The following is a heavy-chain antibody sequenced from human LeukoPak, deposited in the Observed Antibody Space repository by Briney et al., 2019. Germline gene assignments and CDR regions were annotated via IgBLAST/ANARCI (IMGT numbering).Heavy chain of an antibody. J-gene: IGHJ3*02. CDR2: VWSGGSRI. D-gene: IGHD2-8*01. Sequence: PGGTLSLSCAVSVLTLNTYAMHWVRQAPGKGLEWVAIVWSGGSRITYAYSVTSRFTISSDNSKNTLYLQMSSLRVEDTAIYYCAKESNGLDIWGRGTMVIVTS. CDR3: AKESNGLDI. CDR1: VLTLNTYA. V-gene: IGHV3-30*02.